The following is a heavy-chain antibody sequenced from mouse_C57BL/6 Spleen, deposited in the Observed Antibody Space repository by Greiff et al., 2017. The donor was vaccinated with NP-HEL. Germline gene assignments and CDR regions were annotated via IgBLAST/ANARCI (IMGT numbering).Heavy chain of an antibody. D-gene: IGHD1-1*01. CDR3: AEITTGY. CDR1: GYTFTSYW. Sequence: VQLQQSGAELVMPGASVKLSCKASGYTFTSYWMHWVKQRPGQGLEWIGEIDPSDSYTNYNQKFKGKSTLTVDKSSSTAYMQLSSLTSEASAVYYCAEITTGYWGQGTTLTVSS. J-gene: IGHJ2*01. V-gene: IGHV1-69*01. CDR2: IDPSDSYT.